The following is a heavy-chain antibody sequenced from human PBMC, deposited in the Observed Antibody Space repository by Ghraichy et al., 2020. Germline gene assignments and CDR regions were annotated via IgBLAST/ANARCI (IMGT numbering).Heavy chain of an antibody. J-gene: IGHJ3*02. V-gene: IGHV6-1*01. CDR3: ARVQPDSYIYSRPFSDAFDI. D-gene: IGHD6-13*01. CDR1: GDSVSSNSAA. Sequence: SQTLSLTCAISGDSVSSNSAAWNWIRQSPSRGLEWLGRTYYRSKWYNDYAVSVKSRITINPDTSKNQFSLQLNSVTPEDTAVYYCARVQPDSYIYSRPFSDAFDIWGQGTMVTVSS. CDR2: TYYRSKWYN.